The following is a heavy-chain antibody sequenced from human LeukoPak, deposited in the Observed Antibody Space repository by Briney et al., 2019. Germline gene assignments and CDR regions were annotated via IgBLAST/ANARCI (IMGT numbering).Heavy chain of an antibody. Sequence: GGSLRLSCAASGFTFSTYGMHWVRQAPGKGLEWVSFIRYVGINKYYADSVKGRFTISRDNAKNSLYLQMNSLRAEDTAVYYCAKDFPVATPSYWGQGTLVTVSS. CDR2: IRYVGINK. V-gene: IGHV3-30*02. CDR3: AKDFPVATPSY. D-gene: IGHD5-12*01. J-gene: IGHJ4*02. CDR1: GFTFSTYG.